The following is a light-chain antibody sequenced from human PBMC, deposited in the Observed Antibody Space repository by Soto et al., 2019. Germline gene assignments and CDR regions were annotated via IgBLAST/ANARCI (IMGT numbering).Light chain of an antibody. V-gene: IGKV3-20*01. Sequence: EIVMTHSPSTLSLSAVERATLSCSAIQSVSSNLAWYQQKPGQAPRLLIYGASTRATGIPARFSGSGSGTDFTLTISRLEPEDFAVYYCQQYGSSGTFGQGTKVDIK. CDR2: GAS. CDR3: QQYGSSGT. J-gene: IGKJ1*01. CDR1: QSVSSN.